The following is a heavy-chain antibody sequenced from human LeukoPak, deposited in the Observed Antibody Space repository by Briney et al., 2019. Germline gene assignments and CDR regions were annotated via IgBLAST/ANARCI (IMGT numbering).Heavy chain of an antibody. Sequence: GGTLRLSCGASGFTLSSYGMSWVRQAPGRGLEWVSGISSTDTPYYADSGKGRFTISRDNSKNPLYLQMNSLRAEDTAVYYCAERHSSGDYFFDFWGQGALVTVSS. CDR2: ISSTDTP. CDR1: GFTLSSYG. V-gene: IGHV3-23*01. CDR3: AERHSSGDYFFDF. D-gene: IGHD3-22*01. J-gene: IGHJ4*02.